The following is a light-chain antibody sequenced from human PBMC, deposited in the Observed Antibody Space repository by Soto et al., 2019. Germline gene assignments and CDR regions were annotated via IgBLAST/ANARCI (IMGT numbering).Light chain of an antibody. J-gene: IGKJ4*02. CDR2: DAS. CDR3: QQRSEWPPLT. Sequence: EIVWTQSPGTLSLSPGERATLSCRASQSVSNYLALYEQKPGQGPRLLIYDASTRATGISARFSGSRSGTDFTLTIGRLGPEDFAVYCSQQRSEWPPLTLGGGTSVDIK. V-gene: IGKV3-11*01. CDR1: QSVSNY.